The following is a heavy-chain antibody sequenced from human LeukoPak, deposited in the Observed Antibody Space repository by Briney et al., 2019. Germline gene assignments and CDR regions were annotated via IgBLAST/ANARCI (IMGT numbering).Heavy chain of an antibody. CDR2: IYHSGST. CDR1: GGSISSGGYY. CDR3: AREGSVRYDFWSGPPGVPRVAFDI. V-gene: IGHV4-30-2*01. D-gene: IGHD3-3*01. Sequence: SETLSLTCTVSGGSISSGGYYWSWIRQPPGKGLEWIGYIYHSGSTYYNPSLKSRVTISVDRSKNQFSLKLSSVTAADTAVYYCAREGSVRYDFWSGPPGVPRVAFDIWGQGTMVTVSS. J-gene: IGHJ3*02.